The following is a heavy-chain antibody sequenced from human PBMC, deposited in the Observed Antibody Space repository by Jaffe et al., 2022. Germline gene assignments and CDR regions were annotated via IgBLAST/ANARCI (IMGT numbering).Heavy chain of an antibody. CDR1: GGSISSSNW. Sequence: QVQLQESGPGLVKPSGTLSLTCAVSGGSISSSNWWSWVRQPPGKGLEWIGEIYHSGSTNYNPSLKSRVTISVDKSKNQFSLKLSSVTAADTAVYYCARSRGYCSSTSCLRGYMDVWGKGTTVTVSS. D-gene: IGHD2-2*01. J-gene: IGHJ6*03. CDR3: ARSRGYCSSTSCLRGYMDV. CDR2: IYHSGST. V-gene: IGHV4-4*02.